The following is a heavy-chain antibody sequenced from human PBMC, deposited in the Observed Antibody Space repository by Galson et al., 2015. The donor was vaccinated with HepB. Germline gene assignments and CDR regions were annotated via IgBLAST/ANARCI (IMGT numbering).Heavy chain of an antibody. D-gene: IGHD6-13*01. CDR1: GGTFSSYA. CDR3: ARDRGGISIAAAGPSYYFDY. CDR2: IIPIFGTA. V-gene: IGHV1-69*06. J-gene: IGHJ4*02. Sequence: SVKVSCKASGGTFSSYAISWVRQAPGQGLEWMGGIIPIFGTANYAQKFQGRVTITADKSTSTAYMELSSLRSEDTAVYYCARDRGGISIAAAGPSYYFDYWGQGTLVTVSS.